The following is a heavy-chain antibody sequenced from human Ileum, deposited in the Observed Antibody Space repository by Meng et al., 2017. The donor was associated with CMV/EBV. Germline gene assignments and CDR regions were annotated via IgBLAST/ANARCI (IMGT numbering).Heavy chain of an antibody. V-gene: IGHV3-30*02. D-gene: IGHD3-22*01. CDR3: ARGVYDSSGYYYP. CDR2: IRYDGSSQ. CDR1: GFTFSSYG. Sequence: GESLKISCAASGFTFSSYGIHWVRQAPGKGLEWVALIRYDGSSQYYADSVKGRFAISRDNSKNTLYLQMNSLRAEDTAVYYCARGVYDSSGYYYPWGQGTLVTVSS. J-gene: IGHJ5*02.